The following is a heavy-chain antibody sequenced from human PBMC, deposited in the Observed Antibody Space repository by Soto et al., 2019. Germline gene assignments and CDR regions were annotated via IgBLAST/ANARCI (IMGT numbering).Heavy chain of an antibody. J-gene: IGHJ3*02. V-gene: IGHV3-7*03. D-gene: IGHD1-26*01. Sequence: SWVRQAPGKGLEWVANIKQDGSEKYYVDSVKGRFTISRDNAKNSLYLQMNSLRAEDTAVYYCARGGRRSGSYADAFDIWGQGTMVT. CDR3: ARGGRRSGSYADAFDI. CDR2: IKQDGSEK.